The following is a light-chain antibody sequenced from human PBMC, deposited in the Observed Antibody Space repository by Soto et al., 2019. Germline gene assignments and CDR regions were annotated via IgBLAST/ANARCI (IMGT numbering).Light chain of an antibody. V-gene: IGKV4-1*01. J-gene: IGKJ1*01. CDR1: QSVLYSSNNKNY. Sequence: DIVMTQSPDSLAVSLGERATINCKSSQSVLYSSNNKNYLAWYQQKPGQPPKLLIYWASTLESGVPDRFSGSGSGTYFTLTISSLQAEDVAVYYCQQYYSTPWTFGQGTKVEIK. CDR2: WAS. CDR3: QQYYSTPWT.